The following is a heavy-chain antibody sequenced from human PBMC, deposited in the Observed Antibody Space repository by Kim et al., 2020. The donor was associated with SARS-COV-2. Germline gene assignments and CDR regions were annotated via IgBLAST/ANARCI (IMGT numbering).Heavy chain of an antibody. D-gene: IGHD1-1*01. CDR2: INAGNGNT. CDR1: GYTFTSYA. CDR3: ARSKLLWNAPDAQDY. Sequence: ASVKVSCKASGYTFTSYAMHWVRQAPGQRLEWMGWINAGNGNTKYSQKFQGRVTITRDTSASTAYMELSSLRSEDTAVYYCARSKLLWNAPDAQDYWGQGTLVTVSS. V-gene: IGHV1-3*01. J-gene: IGHJ4*02.